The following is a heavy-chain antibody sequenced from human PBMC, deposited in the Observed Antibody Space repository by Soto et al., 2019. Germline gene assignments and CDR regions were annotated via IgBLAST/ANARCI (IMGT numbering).Heavy chain of an antibody. V-gene: IGHV3-33*01. CDR2: IWYDGSKK. J-gene: IGHJ3*02. Sequence: QVQLVESGGGGVQPGTSLRLSCEASGLTFSGFGMNWVRQAPGKGLEWVAVIWYDGSKKYYADCVKGRFTISRDNSKNALYLQMNSLRAEDTAVYYCARGRGGSYGGNSAHFDIWGQGTLVTVSS. D-gene: IGHD4-17*01. CDR1: GLTFSGFG. CDR3: ARGRGGSYGGNSAHFDI.